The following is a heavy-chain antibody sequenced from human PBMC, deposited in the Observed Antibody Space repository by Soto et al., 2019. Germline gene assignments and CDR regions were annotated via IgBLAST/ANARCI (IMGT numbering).Heavy chain of an antibody. Sequence: SETLSLTCAVYGGSFSGYYWNSIRQPPGKGLEWIGEINHSGSTNYNPSLKSRVTISVDTSKNQFSLKLSSVTAADTAMYYCARDLNRFDPWGQGTLVTGSS. CDR3: ARDLNRFDP. J-gene: IGHJ5*02. V-gene: IGHV4-34*01. CDR1: GGSFSGYY. CDR2: INHSGST.